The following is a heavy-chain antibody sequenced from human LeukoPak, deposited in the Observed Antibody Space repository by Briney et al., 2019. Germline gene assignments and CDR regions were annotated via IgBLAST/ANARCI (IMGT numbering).Heavy chain of an antibody. V-gene: IGHV3-23*01. CDR2: ISGSGGST. CDR3: ANHAYHYYFDY. D-gene: IGHD1-14*01. Sequence: GGSLRLSCAASGFTFSSYAMSWVRQAPGKGLEWVSGISGSGGSTYCADSVKGRFTISRDNSKNTVYLQMTSLRADDTAVYYCANHAYHYYFDYWGQGTLVTVSS. CDR1: GFTFSSYA. J-gene: IGHJ4*02.